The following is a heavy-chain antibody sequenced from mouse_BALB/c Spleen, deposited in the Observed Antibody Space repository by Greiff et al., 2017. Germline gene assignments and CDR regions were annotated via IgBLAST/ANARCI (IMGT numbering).Heavy chain of an antibody. CDR2: ISYDGSN. CDR3: ASGYGNYWYFDV. CDR1: GYSITSGYY. D-gene: IGHD2-1*01. V-gene: IGHV3-6*02. J-gene: IGHJ1*01. Sequence: DVQLQESGPGLVKPSQSLSLTCSVTGYSITSGYYWNWIRQFPGNKLEWMGYISYDGSNNYNPSLKNRISITRDTSKNQFFLKLNSVTTEDTATYYCASGYGNYWYFDVWGAGTTVTVSS.